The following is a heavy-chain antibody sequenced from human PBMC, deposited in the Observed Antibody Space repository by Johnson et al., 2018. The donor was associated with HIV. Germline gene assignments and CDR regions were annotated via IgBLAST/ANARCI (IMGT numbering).Heavy chain of an antibody. CDR1: GFTFSTNA. Sequence: VQLVESGGGFVQPGGSLRLSCAASGFTFSTNAMSWVRQAPGKGLEWVSGISDSGGRTDYADSVKGRFSISRDNSKNTLYLQMNSLRAEDTAVYYCARDIAIQLWSHDAFDIWGQGTMVTVSS. CDR2: ISDSGGRT. CDR3: ARDIAIQLWSHDAFDI. V-gene: IGHV3-23*04. J-gene: IGHJ3*02. D-gene: IGHD5-18*01.